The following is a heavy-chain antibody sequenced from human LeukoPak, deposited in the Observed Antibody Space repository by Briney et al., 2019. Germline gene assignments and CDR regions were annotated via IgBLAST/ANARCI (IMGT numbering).Heavy chain of an antibody. CDR3: AKFGVNYDMDV. J-gene: IGHJ6*02. Sequence: SETLSLTCTVSGGSISGFYWTWIRQPPGKGLEWIGQIYYTGSADYNPSLKSRITISVDTSKNQISLMVRSVTAADTAVDHCAKFGVNYDMDVWSQGTTVTVSS. D-gene: IGHD3-16*01. V-gene: IGHV4-59*01. CDR2: IYYTGSA. CDR1: GGSISGFY.